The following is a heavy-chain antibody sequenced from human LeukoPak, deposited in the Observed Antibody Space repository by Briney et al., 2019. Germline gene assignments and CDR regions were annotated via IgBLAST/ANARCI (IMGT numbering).Heavy chain of an antibody. CDR2: INPNSGGT. V-gene: IGHV1-2*02. J-gene: IGHJ4*02. CDR1: GYTFTGYY. Sequence: ASVKVSCKASGYTFTGYYMHWVRQAPGRGLEWMGWINPNSGGTNYAQKFQGRVTMTRDTSISTAYMELSRLRSDDTAVYYCAREGVRYYGSGSYYSTWGQGTLVTVSS. D-gene: IGHD3-10*01. CDR3: AREGVRYYGSGSYYST.